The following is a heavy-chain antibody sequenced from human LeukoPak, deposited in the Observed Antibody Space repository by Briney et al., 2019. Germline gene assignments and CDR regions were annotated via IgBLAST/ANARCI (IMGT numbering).Heavy chain of an antibody. V-gene: IGHV4-59*02. D-gene: IGHD6-13*01. CDR3: VRDSRYGSGWFEDGLDF. Sequence: SEILSLTCTVSGDSVRSYYWSWIRQPPGQGLEWLGHINDRGSTNYNPSLQGRVTISIDTTKNQFSLKVNSVTAADTAVYYCVRDSRYGSGWFEDGLDFWGQGTTVTVSS. CDR2: INDRGST. J-gene: IGHJ6*02. CDR1: GDSVRSYY.